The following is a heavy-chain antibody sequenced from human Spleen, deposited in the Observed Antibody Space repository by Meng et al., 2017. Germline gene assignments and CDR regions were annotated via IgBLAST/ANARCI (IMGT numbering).Heavy chain of an antibody. Sequence: LRQWGEGLGNPSQTLSLPCTVSGGSISSGGYYGGWIRQHQGKGLEWIGYIYYSGSTYYNPSLKSLVTISVDTSKNQFSLKLSSVTAADTAVYYCARARDGGGWFDYWGQGTLVTVSS. CDR3: ARARDGGGWFDY. J-gene: IGHJ4*02. V-gene: IGHV4-31*01. D-gene: IGHD5-24*01. CDR1: GGSISSGGYY. CDR2: IYYSGST.